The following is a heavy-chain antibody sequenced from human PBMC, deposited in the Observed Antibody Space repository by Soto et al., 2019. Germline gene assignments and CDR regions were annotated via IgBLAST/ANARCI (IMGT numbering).Heavy chain of an antibody. Sequence: GGSLRLSCAASGFTFSSYGMHWVRQAPGKGLEWVAVISYDGSNKYYADSVKGRFTISRDNSKNTLYLQMNSLRAEDTAVYYCAKGRVWLAYYYGMDVWGQGTTVTVSS. J-gene: IGHJ6*02. CDR1: GFTFSSYG. CDR2: ISYDGSNK. CDR3: AKGRVWLAYYYGMDV. D-gene: IGHD5-18*01. V-gene: IGHV3-30*18.